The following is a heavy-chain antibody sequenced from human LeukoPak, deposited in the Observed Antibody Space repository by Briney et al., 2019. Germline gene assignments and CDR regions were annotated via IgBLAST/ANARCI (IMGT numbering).Heavy chain of an antibody. CDR1: GGSFSGYY. V-gene: IGHV4-34*01. CDR2: INHSEST. CDR3: ARGYQLLWGGWFDP. J-gene: IGHJ5*02. Sequence: ETLSLTCDVYGGSFSGYYWSWIRQPPGKGLEWIGEINHSESTNYNPSLKSRVVISVDTSKSQFSLKLTSVIAADTAVYYCARGYQLLWGGWFDPWGQGTLVTVSS. D-gene: IGHD2-2*01.